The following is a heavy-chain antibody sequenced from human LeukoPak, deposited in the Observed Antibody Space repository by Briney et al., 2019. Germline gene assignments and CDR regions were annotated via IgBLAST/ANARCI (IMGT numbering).Heavy chain of an antibody. D-gene: IGHD4/OR15-4a*01. J-gene: IGHJ6*04. CDR1: GGSTSSGGYY. V-gene: IGHV4-31*03. CDR3: ARQDYGGHYYYGMDV. CDR2: IYYSGST. Sequence: SETLSLTCTVSGGSTSSGGYYWSWIRQHPGTGLEWIGYIYYSGSTYYNPSLKSRVTISVDTSKNQFSLKLSSVTAADTAVYYCARQDYGGHYYYGMDVWGKGTTVTVSS.